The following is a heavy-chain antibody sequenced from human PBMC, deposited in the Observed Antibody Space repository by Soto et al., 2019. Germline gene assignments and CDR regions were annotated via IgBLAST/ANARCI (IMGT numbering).Heavy chain of an antibody. J-gene: IGHJ4*02. D-gene: IGHD3-10*01. CDR3: ARMYYYGSGSYYNGFDY. V-gene: IGHV2-5*02. Sequence: QITLKESGPTLVKPTLTLTLTCTFSGFSLRTSGVGVGWIRQPPGKALEWLALIYWDDDKRYSPSLKSRLTITKDPSKNQVVLAMTNMDPVDTATYYCARMYYYGSGSYYNGFDYWGQGTLVTVSS. CDR1: GFSLRTSGVG. CDR2: IYWDDDK.